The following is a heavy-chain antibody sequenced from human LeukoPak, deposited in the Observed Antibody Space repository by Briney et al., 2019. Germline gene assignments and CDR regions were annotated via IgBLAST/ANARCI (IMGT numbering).Heavy chain of an antibody. D-gene: IGHD1-26*01. J-gene: IGHJ4*02. Sequence: SETLSLTCTVSGGSISSSDCYWGWIRQPPGKGLEWIGSIYYSGSTYYNPSLKSRVTISVDTSKNQFSLKLSSVTAADTAVYYCARGPGWELHYWGQGTLVTVSS. CDR2: IYYSGST. V-gene: IGHV4-39*01. CDR1: GGSISSSDCY. CDR3: ARGPGWELHY.